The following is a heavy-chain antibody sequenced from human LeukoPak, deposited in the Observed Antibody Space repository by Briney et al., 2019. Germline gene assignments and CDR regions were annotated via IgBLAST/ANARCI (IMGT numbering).Heavy chain of an antibody. V-gene: IGHV1-69*05. CDR3: ARARREGSRPYYYYMDV. CDR2: IIPIFGTA. CDR1: GGTFSSYA. D-gene: IGHD6-6*01. J-gene: IGHJ6*03. Sequence: GASVKVSCKASGGTFSSYAISWVRQAPGQGLEWMGGIIPIFGTANYAQKFQGRVTITTDEPTSTAYMELSSLRSEDTAVYDCARARREGSRPYYYYMDVWGKGTTVTVSS.